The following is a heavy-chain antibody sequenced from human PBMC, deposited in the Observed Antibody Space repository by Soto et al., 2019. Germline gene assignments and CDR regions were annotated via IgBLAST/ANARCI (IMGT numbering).Heavy chain of an antibody. V-gene: IGHV3-21*01. J-gene: IGHJ6*04. Sequence: GGSLRLSCAASGFTFSSYSMNWVRQAPGKGLEWVSSISSSSSYIYYADSVKGRFTISRDNAKNSLYLQMNILRAEDTAVYYWASRYCTNGVCRDVWGKGTTVTVSS. CDR1: GFTFSSYS. CDR2: ISSSSSYI. D-gene: IGHD2-8*01. CDR3: ASRYCTNGVCRDV.